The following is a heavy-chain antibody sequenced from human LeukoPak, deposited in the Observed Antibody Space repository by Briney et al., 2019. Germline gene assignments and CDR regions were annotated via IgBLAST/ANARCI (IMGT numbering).Heavy chain of an antibody. V-gene: IGHV4-39*01. Sequence: SETLSLTCTVSGDSISSSNDYWGWIRQPPGKGLEWIGSISNGGNIYYNPSLKGRVTISVDTSENQFSLKLNSVTAADTAVYYCARRPPASGADWFDPWGQGTLVTVSS. CDR1: GDSISSSNDY. J-gene: IGHJ5*02. CDR2: ISNGGNI. D-gene: IGHD1-26*01. CDR3: ARRPPASGADWFDP.